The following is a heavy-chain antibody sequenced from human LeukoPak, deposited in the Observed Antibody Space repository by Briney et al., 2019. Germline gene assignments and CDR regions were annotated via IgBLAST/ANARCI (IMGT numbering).Heavy chain of an antibody. D-gene: IGHD1-26*01. CDR2: IYSGGST. J-gene: IGHJ4*02. Sequence: GGSLRLSCAASGFTVSSNYMSWVRQAPGKGLEWVSVIYSGGSTYYAGSVKGRFTISRDNSKNTLYLQMNSLRAEDTAVYYCARTTPSIVGATGFDYWGQGTLVTVSS. CDR1: GFTVSSNY. CDR3: ARTTPSIVGATGFDY. V-gene: IGHV3-53*01.